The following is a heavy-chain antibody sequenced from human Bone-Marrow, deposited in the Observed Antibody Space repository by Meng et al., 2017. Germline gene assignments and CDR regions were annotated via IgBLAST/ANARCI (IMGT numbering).Heavy chain of an antibody. CDR3: AREASPEYYFDY. V-gene: IGHV4-31*01. D-gene: IGHD1-14*01. Sequence: QGQLQESGPGLVKPSQALSLTCTVSGGSISSGCYYWSWIRQHPGKGLEWIGYIYYSGSTYYNPSLKSLVTISVDTSKNQFSLKLSSVTAADTAVYYCAREASPEYYFDYWGQGTLVTVSS. CDR1: GGSISSGCYY. J-gene: IGHJ4*02. CDR2: IYYSGST.